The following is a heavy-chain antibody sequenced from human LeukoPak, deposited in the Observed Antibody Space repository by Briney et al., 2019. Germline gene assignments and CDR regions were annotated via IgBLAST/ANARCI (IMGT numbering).Heavy chain of an antibody. CDR3: ARSTKTLYSALYFDY. Sequence: YPSETLSLTCTVSGGSISSGGYYWSWIRQRPGKGLEWIGYIYYSGSTNYNPSLKSRVTISVDTSKNQFSLKLSSVTAADTAAYYCARSTKTLYSALYFDYWGQGTLVTVSS. D-gene: IGHD2-21*01. J-gene: IGHJ4*02. CDR1: GGSISSGGYY. V-gene: IGHV4-61*08. CDR2: IYYSGST.